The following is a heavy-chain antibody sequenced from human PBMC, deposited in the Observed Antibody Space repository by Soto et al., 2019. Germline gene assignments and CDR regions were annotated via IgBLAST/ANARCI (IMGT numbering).Heavy chain of an antibody. CDR3: ARSVYDSSPRSLVPYSTYYGMDV. D-gene: IGHD5-12*01. CDR1: GGSISSGDYY. Sequence: SETLSLTCTVSGGSISSGDYYWSWIRQPPGKGLEWIGYIYYSGSTYYNPSLKSRVTISVDTSKNQFSLKLSSVTAADTAVYYCARSVYDSSPRSLVPYSTYYGMDVWGQGTTVTVSS. J-gene: IGHJ6*02. V-gene: IGHV4-30-4*01. CDR2: IYYSGST.